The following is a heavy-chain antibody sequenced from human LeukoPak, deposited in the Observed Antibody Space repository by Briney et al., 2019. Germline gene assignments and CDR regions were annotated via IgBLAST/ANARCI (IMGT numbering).Heavy chain of an antibody. CDR2: INPNSGGT. Sequence: GASVEVSCKASGYTFTGYYMHWVRQAPGQGLEWMGWINPNSGGTNYAQKFQGRVTMTRDTSISTAYMELSRLRSDDTAVYYCARDIWVGIAAAPAYWGQGTLVTVSS. V-gene: IGHV1-2*02. CDR1: GYTFTGYY. CDR3: ARDIWVGIAAAPAY. D-gene: IGHD6-13*01. J-gene: IGHJ4*02.